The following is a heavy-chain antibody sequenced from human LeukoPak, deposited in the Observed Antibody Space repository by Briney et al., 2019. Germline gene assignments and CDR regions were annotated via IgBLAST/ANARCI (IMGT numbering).Heavy chain of an antibody. Sequence: GGSLRLSYAASGFTFSSYRMHWVRQAPGKGLEWVSPISSSSSYIYYADSVKGRFTISRDNAKDSLYLQMNSLRAEDTAVYYCARDQGSRIDYWGQGTLVTVSS. CDR3: ARDQGSRIDY. CDR2: ISSSSSYI. J-gene: IGHJ4*02. CDR1: GFTFSSYR. V-gene: IGHV3-21*01. D-gene: IGHD3-10*01.